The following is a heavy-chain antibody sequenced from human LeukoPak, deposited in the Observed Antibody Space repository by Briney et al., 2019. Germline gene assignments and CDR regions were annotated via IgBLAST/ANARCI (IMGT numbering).Heavy chain of an antibody. D-gene: IGHD2-15*01. Sequence: SETLSLTCTVSGGSISSSSYYWGWIRQPPGKGLEWIGSIYYSGSTYYNPSLKSRVTISVDTSKNQFSLKLSSVTAADTAVYYCARVRVTGYCTGGSCPNFDYWGQGTLVTVSS. CDR3: ARVRVTGYCTGGSCPNFDY. CDR2: IYYSGST. J-gene: IGHJ4*02. V-gene: IGHV4-39*07. CDR1: GGSISSSSYY.